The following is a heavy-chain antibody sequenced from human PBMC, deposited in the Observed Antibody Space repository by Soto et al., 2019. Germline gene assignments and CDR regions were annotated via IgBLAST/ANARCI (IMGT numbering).Heavy chain of an antibody. V-gene: IGHV3-23*01. J-gene: IGHJ4*02. Sequence: EVQLLESGGDLVQPGGSLRLTCAASGFIFTSYAMGWVRQVPGKGLEWVSSINVDDSTYYTESVRGRFTVSRDNSKNTLYLQMNSLRAEDTALYYCAKNYYFDYWGRGTLVTVSS. CDR3: AKNYYFDY. CDR1: GFIFTSYA. CDR2: INVDDST.